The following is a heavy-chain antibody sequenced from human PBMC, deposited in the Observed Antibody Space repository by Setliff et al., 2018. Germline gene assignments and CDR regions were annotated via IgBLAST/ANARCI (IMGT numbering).Heavy chain of an antibody. CDR1: GGPFSSYG. D-gene: IGHD5-18*01. CDR3: AREGVDTRSSTDYRYYMDV. J-gene: IGHJ6*03. Sequence: SVKVSCKASGGPFSSYGISWVRQAPGQGLEWLGGTIPNFGTTNYAQEFQGRVTIITDESTSTAYMELSSLRFEDTAVCYCAREGVDTRSSTDYRYYMDVWGKGTTVTVSS. CDR2: TIPNFGTT. V-gene: IGHV1-69*05.